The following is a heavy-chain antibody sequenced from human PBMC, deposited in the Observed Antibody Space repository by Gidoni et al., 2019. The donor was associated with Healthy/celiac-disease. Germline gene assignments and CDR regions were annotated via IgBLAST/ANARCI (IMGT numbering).Heavy chain of an antibody. Sequence: VQPVESGGGLVKPGGSLSLSCEASGFTLSSYSMNWVRQAPGKGLEWVSSISSSSSDIYYADSVKGRFTISRDNAKNSLYLQMNSLRAEDTAVYYCARCRGYGDYVDYWGQGTLVTVSS. J-gene: IGHJ4*02. CDR3: ARCRGYGDYVDY. CDR1: GFTLSSYS. D-gene: IGHD3-10*01. V-gene: IGHV3-21*01. CDR2: ISSSSSDI.